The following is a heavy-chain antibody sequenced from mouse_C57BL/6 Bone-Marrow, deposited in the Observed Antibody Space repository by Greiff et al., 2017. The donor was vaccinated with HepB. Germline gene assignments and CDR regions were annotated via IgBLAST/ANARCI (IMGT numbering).Heavy chain of an antibody. CDR3: ARGPYYGFAY. D-gene: IGHD1-1*01. Sequence: QVQLQQSGPELVKPGASVKISCKASGYAFSSSWMNWVKQRPGKGLEWIGRIYPGDGDTNYNGKFKGKATLTADKSSSTAYMQLSSLTSEDSAVYFCARGPYYGFAYWGQGTLVTVSA. CDR1: GYAFSSSW. V-gene: IGHV1-82*01. J-gene: IGHJ3*01. CDR2: IYPGDGDT.